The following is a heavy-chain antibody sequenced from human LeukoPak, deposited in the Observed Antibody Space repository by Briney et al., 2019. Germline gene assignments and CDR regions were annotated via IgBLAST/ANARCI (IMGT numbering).Heavy chain of an antibody. D-gene: IGHD2-2*01. V-gene: IGHV1-69*13. CDR1: EGTFSSYA. CDR2: IIPIFGTA. CDR3: ARGSRLGPSRADY. Sequence: SVTVSCKASEGTFSSYAISWVRQAPGQGLEWMGGIIPIFGTANYAQKFQGRVTITADESTSTAYMELSSLRSEDTAVYYCARGSRLGPSRADYWGRGTLVTVSS. J-gene: IGHJ4*02.